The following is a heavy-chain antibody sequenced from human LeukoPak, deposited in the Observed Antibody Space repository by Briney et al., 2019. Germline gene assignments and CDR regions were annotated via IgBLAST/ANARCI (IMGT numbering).Heavy chain of an antibody. CDR2: IYSGGST. Sequence: GGSLRLSCAASGFSVSSNYMTWVRQAPGKGLEWVSVIYSGGSTYYADSVKGRFTISRDNPKNTLYLQMNSLRAEDTAVYYCARAVAYGDYGAYGMDVWGQGTTVTVSS. CDR3: ARAVAYGDYGAYGMDV. CDR1: GFSVSSNY. J-gene: IGHJ6*02. D-gene: IGHD4-17*01. V-gene: IGHV3-53*01.